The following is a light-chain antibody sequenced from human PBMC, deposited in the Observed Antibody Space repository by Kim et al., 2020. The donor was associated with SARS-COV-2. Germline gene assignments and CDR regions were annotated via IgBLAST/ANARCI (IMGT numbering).Light chain of an antibody. V-gene: IGKV2-30*02. Sequence: DVVMTQSPLSLPVTLGQPASISCRSSQSLVHSNGNTYLNWFQQRPGQSPRRLIYTVSNRDSGVPDRFSGSGSGTDFTLKISRVEAEDVGVYYCMQGTRWPWTFGQGTKVDIK. CDR3: MQGTRWPWT. J-gene: IGKJ1*01. CDR1: QSLVHSNGNTY. CDR2: TVS.